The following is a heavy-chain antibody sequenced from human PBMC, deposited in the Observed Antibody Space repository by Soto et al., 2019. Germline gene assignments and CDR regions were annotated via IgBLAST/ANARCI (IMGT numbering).Heavy chain of an antibody. J-gene: IGHJ4*02. V-gene: IGHV3-30*03. CDR1: GFTFSRYG. CDR3: ARDPFGQTYPVVYDY. Sequence: QVQLVESGGGVVQPERSLRLSCAASGFTFSRYGMHWVRQTPGKGLEWVAVISDNGSDKYYGDSVKGRFTISRDNSKNTLDLQMNSLRAEDTAVYFCARDPFGQTYPVVYDYWGQGTLVTVPS. D-gene: IGHD3-3*01. CDR2: ISDNGSDK.